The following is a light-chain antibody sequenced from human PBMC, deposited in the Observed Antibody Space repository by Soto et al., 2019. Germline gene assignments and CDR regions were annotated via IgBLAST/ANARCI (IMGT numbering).Light chain of an antibody. CDR3: QQYDNLPIT. V-gene: IGKV1-33*01. CDR2: DAS. Sequence: DIQMTQSPSSLSASVGDRVTITCQASQDISNYLNWYQQKPGKAPKRLIYDASNLETGVTSRFSGSGSGTDFTFTISSLQAEDIATYYWQQYDNLPITFGQGTRLEIK. CDR1: QDISNY. J-gene: IGKJ5*01.